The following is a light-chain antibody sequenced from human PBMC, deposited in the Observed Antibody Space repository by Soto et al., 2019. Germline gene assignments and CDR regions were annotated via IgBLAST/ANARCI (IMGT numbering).Light chain of an antibody. CDR3: SSFTNSGTRV. V-gene: IGLV2-14*01. CDR2: EVT. J-gene: IGLJ1*01. CDR1: SSDVGGYNY. Sequence: QSALTQPASVSGSPGQSITISCTGTSSDVGGYNYVSWYQQHPGKAPKVMIYEVTNRPSGVSNRFSGSKSGNTASLTISGLQGDDEADYYCSSFTNSGTRVFGTGTKLTVL.